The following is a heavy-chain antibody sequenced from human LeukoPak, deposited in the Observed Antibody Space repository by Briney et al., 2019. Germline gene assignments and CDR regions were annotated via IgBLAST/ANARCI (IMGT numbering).Heavy chain of an antibody. CDR2: LYHSGST. V-gene: IGHV4-38-2*02. J-gene: IGHJ4*02. CDR3: ARRGINGTTRSPPYFGY. D-gene: IGHD1-7*01. CDR1: GYSISSGYY. Sequence: SETLSLTCTVSGYSISSGYYCGWIRQPPGKGLEWVGSLYHSGSTYYNPSLNSRFTISVETSKNQLSLKLSSVTAADTAVYHCARRGINGTTRSPPYFGYWGPGTLVTVSS.